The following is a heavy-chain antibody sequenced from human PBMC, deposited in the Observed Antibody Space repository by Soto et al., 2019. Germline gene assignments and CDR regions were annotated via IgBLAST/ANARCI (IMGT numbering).Heavy chain of an antibody. D-gene: IGHD1-26*01. V-gene: IGHV3-74*01. CDR2: INPDGSST. J-gene: IGHJ4*02. CDR3: ARASGSNIHFDY. CDR1: GLTFSSYW. Sequence: EVQLVESGGGLVQPGGSLRLSCAASGLTFSSYWMHWVRQAPGKGLVWVSRINPDGSSTTYADSVKGRFTISRDNTKNTLYLQMTSLRVEDTAVYYCARASGSNIHFDYWGQGTLVTVSS.